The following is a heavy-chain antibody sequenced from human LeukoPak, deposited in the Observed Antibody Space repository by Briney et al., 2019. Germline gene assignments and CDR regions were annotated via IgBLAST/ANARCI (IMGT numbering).Heavy chain of an antibody. V-gene: IGHV3-48*01. D-gene: IGHD5-24*01. CDR3: ARVEWLQNYFDY. J-gene: IGHJ4*02. CDR1: GFTFSSYS. CDR2: ISSSSSTI. Sequence: GGSLRLSCAASGFTFSSYSMNWVRQAPGKGLEWDSYISSSSSTIYYADSVKGRFTISRDNAKNSLYPQMNSLRAEDTAVYYCARVEWLQNYFDYWGQGTLVTVSS.